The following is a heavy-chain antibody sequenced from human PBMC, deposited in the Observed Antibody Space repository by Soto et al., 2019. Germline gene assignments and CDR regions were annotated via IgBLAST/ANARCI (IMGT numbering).Heavy chain of an antibody. CDR3: ARGPSGDQVDY. CDR2: IYSGGSI. Sequence: QVQLQESGPGLVKPSQTLSLTCIVSGGSISNVNDCWSWIRQRPDKGLEWIGHIYSGGSIYNNPSPTSRVTISIATPKNQFPLHLSSVSAADTAVYYCARGPSGDQVDYWGQGTLVTVSS. J-gene: IGHJ4*02. V-gene: IGHV4-30-4*01. CDR1: GGSISNVNDC. D-gene: IGHD7-27*01.